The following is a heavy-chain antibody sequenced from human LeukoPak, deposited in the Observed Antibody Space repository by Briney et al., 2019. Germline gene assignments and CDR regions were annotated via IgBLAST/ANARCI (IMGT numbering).Heavy chain of an antibody. J-gene: IGHJ4*02. Sequence: ASVKVSCKASGGTFNSYAISWVRQAPGQGLEWMGWINPNSGGTNYAQKFQGRVTMTRDTSISTAYMELSRLRSDDTAVYYCAREAPRYSSSWSYFDYWGQGTLVTVSS. CDR2: INPNSGGT. V-gene: IGHV1-2*02. CDR3: AREAPRYSSSWSYFDY. D-gene: IGHD6-13*01. CDR1: GGTFNSYA.